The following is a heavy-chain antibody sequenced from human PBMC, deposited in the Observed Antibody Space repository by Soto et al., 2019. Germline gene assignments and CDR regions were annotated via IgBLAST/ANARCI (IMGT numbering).Heavy chain of an antibody. CDR1: GFTFSSYA. D-gene: IGHD3-3*01. CDR3: SKDRSLWSGYYMEGHPFDY. CDR2: ISGSGGST. V-gene: IGHV3-23*01. Sequence: GGSLRLSCAASGFTFSSYAMSWVRQAPGKGLEWVSAISGSGGSTYYADSVKGRFTISRDNSKNTLYLQMNSLRAEDTAVYYCSKDRSLWSGYYMEGHPFDYWGQGTLVTVSS. J-gene: IGHJ4*02.